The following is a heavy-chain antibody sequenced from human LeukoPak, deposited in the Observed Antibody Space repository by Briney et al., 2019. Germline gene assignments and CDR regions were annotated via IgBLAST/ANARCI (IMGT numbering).Heavy chain of an antibody. CDR2: INPNSGGT. Sequence: ASVKVSCKTSGYTFPSHGIAWVRQAPGQGLEWMGWINPNSGGTNYAQKFQGRVTMTRDTSISTAYMELSRLRSDDTAVYYCASHLAAAGNWGQGTLVTVSS. D-gene: IGHD6-13*01. CDR3: ASHLAAAGN. V-gene: IGHV1-2*02. CDR1: GYTFPSHG. J-gene: IGHJ4*02.